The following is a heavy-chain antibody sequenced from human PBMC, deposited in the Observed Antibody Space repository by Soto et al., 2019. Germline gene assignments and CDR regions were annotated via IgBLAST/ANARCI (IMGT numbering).Heavy chain of an antibody. CDR3: AKEMITFGDFNYYYMDV. J-gene: IGHJ6*03. CDR1: GFTFDQYT. V-gene: IGHV3-9*01. Sequence: DVQLVESGGGLVQPGRSLRLARAASGFTFDQYTMHWVRQAPGKGLEWVSSITWHSGTIGYADSVKGRFTISRDNAKNSLYLQMNSLRGEDTALYYCAKEMITFGDFNYYYMDVWGNGTTVTVSS. D-gene: IGHD3-16*01. CDR2: ITWHSGTI.